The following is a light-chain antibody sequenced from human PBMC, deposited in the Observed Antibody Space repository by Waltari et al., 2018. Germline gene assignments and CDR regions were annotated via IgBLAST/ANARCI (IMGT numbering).Light chain of an antibody. CDR1: KSVSSN. V-gene: IGKV3-15*01. Sequence: IVMTQSPDTLSVPPGERATLSCRASKSVSSNLAWYQQKPGQTPRLLIYGASTRATGVPARFSGSGSGTEFTLTISSLQSEDFVVYYCQQYENWPLTFGGGTKVEIK. CDR3: QQYENWPLT. J-gene: IGKJ4*01. CDR2: GAS.